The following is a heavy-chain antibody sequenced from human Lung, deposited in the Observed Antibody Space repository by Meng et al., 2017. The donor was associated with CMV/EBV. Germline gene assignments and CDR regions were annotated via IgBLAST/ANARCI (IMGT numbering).Heavy chain of an antibody. Sequence: GPXLVXPTQTLTMTCTFSVFSLSTSGVGVGWIRQPPGKALGWLAFIDWNDDKRYSPSLKSRLTITKETYKDQVVLTMTNMDPVDAATYYCLRVMRPWGHRASKYQLFWFSAGLNGFDPWGQGXLVTVSS. CDR3: LRVMRPWGHRASKYQLFWFSAGLNGFDP. CDR2: IDWNDDK. V-gene: IGHV2-5*04. CDR1: VFSLSTSGVG. D-gene: IGHD2-2*01. J-gene: IGHJ5*02.